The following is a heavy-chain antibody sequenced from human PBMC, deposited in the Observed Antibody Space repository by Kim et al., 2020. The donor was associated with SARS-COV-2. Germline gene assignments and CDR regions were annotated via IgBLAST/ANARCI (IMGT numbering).Heavy chain of an antibody. CDR3: AKAGGPICYNHLDN. V-gene: IGHV3-23*01. Sequence: ADSVRGRFTISRDNSKSTMYLQMNSLKVEDTAIYYCAKAGGPICYNHLDNWGQGTLVTVSS. J-gene: IGHJ4*02. D-gene: IGHD2-2*02.